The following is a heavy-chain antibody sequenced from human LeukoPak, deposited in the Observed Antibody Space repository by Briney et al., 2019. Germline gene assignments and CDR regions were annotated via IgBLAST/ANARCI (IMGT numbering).Heavy chain of an antibody. J-gene: IGHJ6*02. Sequence: ASVKVSCKAPGYTFTGYYMHWVRQAPGQGLEWMGWINPNSGGTNYAQKFQGRVTMTRDTSTSTVYMELSSLRSEDTAVHYCARDQQQLVPYCMDVWGQGTTVTVSS. V-gene: IGHV1-2*02. D-gene: IGHD6-6*01. CDR2: INPNSGGT. CDR3: ARDQQQLVPYCMDV. CDR1: GYTFTGYY.